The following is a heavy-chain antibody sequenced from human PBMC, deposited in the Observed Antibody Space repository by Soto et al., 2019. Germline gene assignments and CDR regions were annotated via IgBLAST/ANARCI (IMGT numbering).Heavy chain of an antibody. CDR1: GFTVSTGY. J-gene: IGHJ5*01. V-gene: IGHV3-53*05. CDR3: ARDTYSSGWYDS. CDR2: LFSGGNS. D-gene: IGHD6-19*01. Sequence: GGSLRLSCAASGFTVSTGYMAWVRQAPGKGLEWISVLFSGGNSYYGDSVKGRFTISRDNSKNTLSLEMSSLRVEDTAVYFCARDTYSSGWYDSWGQGTLVTVSS.